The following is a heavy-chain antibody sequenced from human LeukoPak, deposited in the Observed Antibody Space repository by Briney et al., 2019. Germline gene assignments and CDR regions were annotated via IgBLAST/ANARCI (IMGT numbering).Heavy chain of an antibody. CDR2: ISGTSDYI. CDR1: GGSFSGYY. D-gene: IGHD2-2*01. V-gene: IGHV3-21*06. CDR3: ARREPQGCSGTSCFAGPVGH. J-gene: IGHJ4*02. Sequence: PSETLSLTCAVYGGSFSGYYWSWVRQSPGKGLEWVSSISGTSDYIYYADSVKGRFTISRDNGQNSLYLQMNSLRAEDTAVYYCARREPQGCSGTSCFAGPVGHWGQGTLVTVSS.